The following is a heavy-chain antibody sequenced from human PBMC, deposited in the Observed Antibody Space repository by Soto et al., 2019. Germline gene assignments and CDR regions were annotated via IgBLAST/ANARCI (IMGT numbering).Heavy chain of an antibody. CDR1: GGTISSGAYY. CDR3: ARYYFDNSGYSNWFDP. J-gene: IGHJ5*02. CDR2: MHYSGIA. D-gene: IGHD3-22*01. Sequence: SETMCLTCTVSGGTISSGAYYWSWIRQHSEKGLEWIGYMHYSGIAYYNPSLTSRVTISVDTSKNQFSLKLSSVTAADTAVYYCARYYFDNSGYSNWFDPWGRGTLVTSPQ. V-gene: IGHV4-31*03.